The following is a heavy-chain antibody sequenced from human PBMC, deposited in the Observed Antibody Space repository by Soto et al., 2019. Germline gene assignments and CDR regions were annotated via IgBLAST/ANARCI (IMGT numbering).Heavy chain of an antibody. CDR2: IYPGDSDT. V-gene: IGHV5-51*01. CDR1: GYSFTSYW. CDR3: VRIRTPVPYIAARPYYYMDV. J-gene: IGHJ6*03. D-gene: IGHD6-6*01. Sequence: PGESLKISCKGSGYSFTSYWIGWVRQMPGKGLEWMGIIYPGDSDTRYSPSFQGQVTISANKSISTAYLQWSSLKASDTAMYYCVRIRTPVPYIAARPYYYMDVWGKGTTVTVSS.